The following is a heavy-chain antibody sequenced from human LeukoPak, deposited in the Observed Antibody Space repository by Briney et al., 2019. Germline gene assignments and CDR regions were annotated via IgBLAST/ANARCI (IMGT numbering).Heavy chain of an antibody. CDR3: ARHGPRGLRYFDWLLDY. D-gene: IGHD3-9*01. CDR2: KYYSDST. J-gene: IGHJ4*02. V-gene: IGHV4-38-2*01. Sequence: KPSETLSLTCDVSGYSISSCYYWGWIRQPPGKGLEWIGNKYYSDSTYYNPSLRGRATISVDTSKNQFSLKLTSVTAADTAVYYCARHGPRGLRYFDWLLDYWGQGTLVTVSS. CDR1: GYSISSCYY.